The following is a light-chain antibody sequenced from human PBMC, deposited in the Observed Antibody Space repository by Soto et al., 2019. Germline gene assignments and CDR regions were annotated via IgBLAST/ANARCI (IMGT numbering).Light chain of an antibody. CDR3: GSYTGSIYV. V-gene: IGLV1-40*01. J-gene: IGLJ1*01. CDR2: EVS. Sequence: QSVLTQPPSVSGAPGQRVTISCTGSSSNIGAGYDVHWYQQHPGKAPKLMIYEVSNRPSGVSSRFSGSKSGNTASLTISGLQAEDEADYYCGSYTGSIYVFGTGTKVTVL. CDR1: SSNIGAGYD.